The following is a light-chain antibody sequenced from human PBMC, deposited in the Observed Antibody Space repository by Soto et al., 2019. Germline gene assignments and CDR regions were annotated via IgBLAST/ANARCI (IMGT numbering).Light chain of an antibody. Sequence: EIVLTQSPATLSLSPGERATLSCRASQSVSSYLAWYQQKPGRAPRLLIYDASNRATGIPARFSGSGSGTDFTLTISSLEPEDFAVYYCQQRSNWPPDLTFGGGTKVDIK. CDR1: QSVSSY. J-gene: IGKJ4*01. CDR2: DAS. V-gene: IGKV3-11*01. CDR3: QQRSNWPPDLT.